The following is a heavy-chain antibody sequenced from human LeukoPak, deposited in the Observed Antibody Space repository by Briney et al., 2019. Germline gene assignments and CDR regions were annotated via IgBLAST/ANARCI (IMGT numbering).Heavy chain of an antibody. Sequence: ASVNVSCKTSGYTFTDYYIHSVRQAPGQGLEWIGIIYPSVDTTDSSQKFKGRVTVTRDTSTSTVYMELRTLRSEDTAIYYCIREYEGGYFDYWGQGTLVTVSS. CDR1: GYTFTDYY. J-gene: IGHJ4*02. CDR3: IREYEGGYFDY. D-gene: IGHD2-8*01. CDR2: IYPSVDTT. V-gene: IGHV1-46*01.